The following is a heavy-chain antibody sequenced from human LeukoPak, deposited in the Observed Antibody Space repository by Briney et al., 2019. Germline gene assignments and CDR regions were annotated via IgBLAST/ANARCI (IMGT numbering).Heavy chain of an antibody. CDR2: IWYDGSSK. Sequence: GGSLRLSCAASGFIFSSYGMHWVRQAPGKGLEWVAFIWYDGSSKYYADSVKGRFTISRDNSKNTLYLEMNSLRAEDTAVYYCAKDRNSSSWYWFDPWGQGTLVTVSS. V-gene: IGHV3-30*02. CDR1: GFIFSSYG. J-gene: IGHJ5*02. CDR3: AKDRNSSSWYWFDP. D-gene: IGHD6-13*01.